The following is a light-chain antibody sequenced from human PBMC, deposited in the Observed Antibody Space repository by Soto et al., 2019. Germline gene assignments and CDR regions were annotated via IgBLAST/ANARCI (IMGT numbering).Light chain of an antibody. CDR2: DVS. CDR1: SSDVGGYNY. CDR3: CSYAGSYTFVV. Sequence: QYVLTQPRSVSGSPGQSVTISCTGTSSDVGGYNYVSWYQQHPGKAPKLMIYDVSKRPSGVPDRFSGSNSGNTASLTISGLQAEDEADYYCCSYAGSYTFVVFGGGTKLTVL. J-gene: IGLJ2*01. V-gene: IGLV2-11*01.